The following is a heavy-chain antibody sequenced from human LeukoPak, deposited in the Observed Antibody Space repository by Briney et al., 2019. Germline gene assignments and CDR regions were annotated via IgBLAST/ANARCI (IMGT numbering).Heavy chain of an antibody. CDR1: GGSISSYY. J-gene: IGHJ5*02. V-gene: IGHV4-59*01. Sequence: SETLSLTCTVSGGSISSYYWSWIRQPPGKGLEWIGYIYYSGSTNYNPSLKSRVTISVDTSKNQFSLKLSSVTAADTAVYYCARGTWSCSSTSCLNWFDPWGQGTLVTVSS. CDR3: ARGTWSCSSTSCLNWFDP. CDR2: IYYSGST. D-gene: IGHD2-2*01.